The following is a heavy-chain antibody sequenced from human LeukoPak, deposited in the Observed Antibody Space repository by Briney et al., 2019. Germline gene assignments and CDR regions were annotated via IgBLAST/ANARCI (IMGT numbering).Heavy chain of an antibody. CDR3: AIISRGGHFDY. CDR1: GYTLTELS. CDR2: FDPEDGET. D-gene: IGHD3-10*01. J-gene: IGHJ4*02. V-gene: IGHV1-24*01. Sequence: ASVTVPCKVSGYTLTELSMHWVRQAPGKGLEWMGGFDPEDGETICAQKFQGRVTMTEDTSTDTAYMELSSLRSEDTAVYYCAIISRGGHFDYWGQGTLVTVSS.